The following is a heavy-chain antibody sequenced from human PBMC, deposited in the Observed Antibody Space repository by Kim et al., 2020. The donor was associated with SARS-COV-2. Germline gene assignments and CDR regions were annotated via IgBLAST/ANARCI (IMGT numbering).Heavy chain of an antibody. D-gene: IGHD6-19*01. CDR3: ARVVVSGVGAFDI. J-gene: IGHJ3*02. Sequence: YNRAHKSRVTISVDTSKNQFSLKLSSVTAADTAVYYCARVVVSGVGAFDIWGQGTMVTVSS. V-gene: IGHV4-59*01.